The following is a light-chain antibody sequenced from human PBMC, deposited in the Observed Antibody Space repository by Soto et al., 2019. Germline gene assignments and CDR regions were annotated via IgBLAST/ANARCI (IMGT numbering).Light chain of an antibody. Sequence: DIQMTQSPSSLSASVGDRVTVTCRSSHDIGFYLAWFQQRPGKIPKLLIYGATILQSGVPSRFSGSASVTDFNLTIRGLQPEDVETYYCQKYNRAPLTFGGGTKGDIK. CDR3: QKYNRAPLT. CDR1: HDIGFY. CDR2: GAT. V-gene: IGKV1-27*01. J-gene: IGKJ4*01.